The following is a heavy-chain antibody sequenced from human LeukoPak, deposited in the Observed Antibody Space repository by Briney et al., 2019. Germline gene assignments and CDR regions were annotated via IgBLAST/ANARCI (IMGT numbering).Heavy chain of an antibody. V-gene: IGHV5-51*01. CDR2: IYPGDSDI. CDR1: GYSFTNYW. Sequence: GESLKISCKGSGYSFTNYWIGWVRQMPGKGLEWMGTIYPGDSDIRYSPFFQGQVTISADKSISTAYLQWSSLKASDTAMYYCARHDYFGSDSYGRAFDIWGQGTMVTVSS. D-gene: IGHD3-10*01. J-gene: IGHJ3*02. CDR3: ARHDYFGSDSYGRAFDI.